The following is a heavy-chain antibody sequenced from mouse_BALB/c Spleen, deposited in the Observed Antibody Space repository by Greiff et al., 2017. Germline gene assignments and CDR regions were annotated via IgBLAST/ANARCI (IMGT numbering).Heavy chain of an antibody. CDR1: GYTFPSYY. V-gene: IGHV1S56*01. D-gene: IGHD2-12*01. J-gene: IGHJ2*01. Sequence: VQLQQSGPELVKPGASVRISCKASGYTFPSYYIHWVKQRPGQGLEWIGWIYPGNVNTKYNEKFKGKATLTADKSSSTAYMQLSSLTSEDSAVYFCAKEGALRRYFDYWGQGTTLTVSS. CDR3: AKEGALRRYFDY. CDR2: IYPGNVNT.